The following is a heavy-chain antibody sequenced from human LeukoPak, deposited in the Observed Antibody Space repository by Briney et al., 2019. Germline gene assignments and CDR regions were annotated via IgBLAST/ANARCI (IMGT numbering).Heavy chain of an antibody. CDR1: GFTFSSYG. CDR3: AKERQRITMVRGVIFDY. V-gene: IGHV3-23*01. CDR2: ISGSGGSR. J-gene: IGHJ4*02. D-gene: IGHD3-10*01. Sequence: PGGSLRLSCAASGFTFSSYGMSWGRQAPGKGVEGGSAISGSGGSRDYADSGKGRFTISRDNSKNTLYLQMNSLRAEDTAVYYCAKERQRITMVRGVIFDYWGQGTLVTVSS.